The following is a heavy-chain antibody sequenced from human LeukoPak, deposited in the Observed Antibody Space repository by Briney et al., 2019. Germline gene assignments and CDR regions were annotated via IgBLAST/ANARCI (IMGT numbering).Heavy chain of an antibody. V-gene: IGHV5-51*01. CDR2: IYPGDSDT. CDR3: ARSPRGGYFDLGMDV. Sequence: GESLQISCQGSGYSSTSYWIGWVRQMPGKGLEWMGIIYPGDSDTRYSPSFQGQVTISADKSISTAYLQWSSLKASDTAMYYCARSPRGGYFDLGMDVWGQGTTVTVSS. J-gene: IGHJ6*02. D-gene: IGHD3-9*01. CDR1: GYSSTSYW.